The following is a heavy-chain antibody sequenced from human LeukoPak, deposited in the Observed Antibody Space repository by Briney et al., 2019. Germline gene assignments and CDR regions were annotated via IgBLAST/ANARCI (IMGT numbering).Heavy chain of an antibody. Sequence: GASVKVSCKASGGTFSSYAISWVRQAPGQGLEWMGGIIPIFGTANYAQKFQGRVTITADESTSTAYMELSSLRSEDTAVYYCARVPPPARDYCMDVWGKGTTVTVSS. CDR2: IIPIFGTA. V-gene: IGHV1-69*13. CDR3: ARVPPPARDYCMDV. CDR1: GGTFSSYA. J-gene: IGHJ6*03.